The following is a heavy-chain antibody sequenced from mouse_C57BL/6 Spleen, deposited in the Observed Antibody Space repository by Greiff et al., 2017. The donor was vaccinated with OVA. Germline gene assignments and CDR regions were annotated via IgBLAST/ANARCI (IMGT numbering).Heavy chain of an antibody. J-gene: IGHJ2*01. CDR1: GYTFTSYW. CDR3: ARRFITTVVATDY. D-gene: IGHD1-1*01. CDR2: IDPSDSYT. Sequence: VQLQQPGAELVRPGTSVKLSCKASGYTFTSYWMHWVKQRPGQGLEWIGVIDPSDSYTNYNQKFKGKATLTVDTSSSTAYMQLSSLTSEDSAVYYCARRFITTVVATDYWGQGTTLTVSS. V-gene: IGHV1-59*01.